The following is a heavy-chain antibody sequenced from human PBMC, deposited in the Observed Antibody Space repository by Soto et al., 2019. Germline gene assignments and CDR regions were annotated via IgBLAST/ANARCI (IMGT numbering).Heavy chain of an antibody. Sequence: SLKISCKASGSSFTRKWISWVRQMPGKGLEWMGRLDPTDSYTNYSPSFQGHVTISVDKSSSTAYVQWSRLKAPDTAMYYCATTRPPSGSCFFSCFDPWGQGTLVTVS. CDR2: LDPTDSYT. V-gene: IGHV5-10-1*01. D-gene: IGHD1-26*01. CDR3: ATTRPPSGSCFFSCFDP. CDR1: GSSFTRKW. J-gene: IGHJ5*02.